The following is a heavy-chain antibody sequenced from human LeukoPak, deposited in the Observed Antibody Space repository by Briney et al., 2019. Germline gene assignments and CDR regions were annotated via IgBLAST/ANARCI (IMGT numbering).Heavy chain of an antibody. Sequence: ASVKVSCKASGGTFSSYAISWVRQAPGQGLEWIGGIIPIFGTANYAQKFQGRVTITADESTSTAYMELSSLRSEDTAVYYCVVGATPVDVWGKGTTVTVSS. CDR3: VVGATPVDV. CDR1: GGTFSSYA. D-gene: IGHD1-26*01. CDR2: IIPIFGTA. V-gene: IGHV1-69*13. J-gene: IGHJ6*04.